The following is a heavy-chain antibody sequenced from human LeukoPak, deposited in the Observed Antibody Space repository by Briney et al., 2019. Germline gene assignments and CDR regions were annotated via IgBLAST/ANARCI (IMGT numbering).Heavy chain of an antibody. CDR1: GGSISSYY. CDR2: TFYNGNT. Sequence: SETLSLTCTVSGGSISSYYWSWIRQPPGKGLEWIGYTFYNGNTNCNPFLKSRVTISLDSAKNQFSLKLSSVTAADTAVYYCARHIYRTFYFDYWGQGALVTVSS. V-gene: IGHV4-59*08. J-gene: IGHJ4*02. D-gene: IGHD1-14*01. CDR3: ARHIYRTFYFDY.